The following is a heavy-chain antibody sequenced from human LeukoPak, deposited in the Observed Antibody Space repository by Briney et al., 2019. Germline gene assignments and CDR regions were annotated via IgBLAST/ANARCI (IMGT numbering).Heavy chain of an antibody. Sequence: ASVKVSCKSSGYTFSSYEINWVRQAAGQGLEWMGWINPNSSKTDHAQKFQGRVTITRDTSISTAYLELSSLRSEATASYYWARGRGITLFGVVIGYYMDVWGMGTTVTVSS. V-gene: IGHV1-8*03. CDR2: INPNSSKT. J-gene: IGHJ6*03. D-gene: IGHD3-3*01. CDR1: GYTFSSYE. CDR3: ARGRGITLFGVVIGYYMDV.